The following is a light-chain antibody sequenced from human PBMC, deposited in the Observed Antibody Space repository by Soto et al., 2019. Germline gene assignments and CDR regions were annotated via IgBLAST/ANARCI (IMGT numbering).Light chain of an antibody. V-gene: IGKV2-28*01. CDR1: QSLLHLNGNNY. J-gene: IGKJ5*01. Sequence: DIVMTQSPLSLPVTPGEPASISCRSSQSLLHLNGNNYLDWYLQKPGQSPQLLIYLCSNRASGVPDRFSGSGSGTDFTLKISRVEAEDVGIYYCMQALQNPVTFGQGTRLEIK. CDR2: LCS. CDR3: MQALQNPVT.